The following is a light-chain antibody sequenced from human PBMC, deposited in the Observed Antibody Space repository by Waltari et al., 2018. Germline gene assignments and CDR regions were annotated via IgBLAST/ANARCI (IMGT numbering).Light chain of an antibody. Sequence: QLVLTQSPSASASLGASVKLTCTLSSGHSSNVIAWHQQQPEKGPRYLMKGNRYDRHSKGDKIPDRFSGSSSGAEHYLTISSLQSEDEADYYCQTGGHGTWVFGGGTKLTVL. CDR2: GNRYDRH. J-gene: IGLJ3*02. V-gene: IGLV4-69*01. CDR1: SGHSSNV. CDR3: QTGGHGTWV.